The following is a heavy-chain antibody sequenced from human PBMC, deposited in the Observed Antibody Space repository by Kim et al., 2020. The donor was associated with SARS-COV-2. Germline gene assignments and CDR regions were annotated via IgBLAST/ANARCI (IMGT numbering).Heavy chain of an antibody. CDR2: GNT. CDR3: ARSRRGEY. Sequence: GNTKHNPPLKSRVTISVDTSKNQFSLRLSSVTAADTAVYYCARSRRGEYWGQGSLVTVSS. J-gene: IGHJ4*02. V-gene: IGHV4-4*09. D-gene: IGHD3-10*01.